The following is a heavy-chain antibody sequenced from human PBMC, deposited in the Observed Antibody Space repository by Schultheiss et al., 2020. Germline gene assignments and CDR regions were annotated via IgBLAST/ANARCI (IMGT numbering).Heavy chain of an antibody. Sequence: SETLSLTCTVSGGSISSYYWTWIRQPPGKGLEWIGEINHRGTTNYNPSLKSRVTISVDTSKNQFSLKLSSVTAADTAVYYCARVGQTLGYFDYWGQGTLVNVYS. D-gene: IGHD1-26*01. V-gene: IGHV4-34*01. J-gene: IGHJ4*02. CDR3: ARVGQTLGYFDY. CDR1: GGSISSYY. CDR2: INHRGTT.